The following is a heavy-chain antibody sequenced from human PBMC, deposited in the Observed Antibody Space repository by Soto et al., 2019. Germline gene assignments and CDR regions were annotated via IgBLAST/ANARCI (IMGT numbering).Heavy chain of an antibody. J-gene: IGHJ4*02. V-gene: IGHV2-5*02. D-gene: IGHD5-12*01. Sequence: QITLKESGPTLVKPTQTLTLTCTFSGFSLSTSGVGVGWIRQPPGKALERLALIYWDDDKRHSPALKSRLTITNDTSKSHAVLTTSNMDPVDTSTYYSAHRPSGYSFGFDLAYCGQGSLVTV. CDR2: IYWDDDK. CDR1: GFSLSTSGVG. CDR3: AHRPSGYSFGFDLAY.